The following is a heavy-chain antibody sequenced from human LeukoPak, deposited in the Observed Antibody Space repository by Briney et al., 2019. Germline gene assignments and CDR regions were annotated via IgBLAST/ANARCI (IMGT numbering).Heavy chain of an antibody. Sequence: GASVKVSCKASGYTFTGYYMHWVRQAPGQGLEWMGWINPNSGGTNYAQKFQGRVTMTRDTSISTAYMELSRLRSDDTAVYYCARDIGPYQLPYYYFDYWGQGTLVTVSS. CDR2: INPNSGGT. D-gene: IGHD2-2*01. J-gene: IGHJ4*02. CDR1: GYTFTGYY. V-gene: IGHV1-2*02. CDR3: ARDIGPYQLPYYYFDY.